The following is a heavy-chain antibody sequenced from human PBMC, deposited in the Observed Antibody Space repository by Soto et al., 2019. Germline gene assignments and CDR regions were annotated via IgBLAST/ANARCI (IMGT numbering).Heavy chain of an antibody. V-gene: IGHV3-30*18. Sequence: HPGGSLRLSCAASGFTFSSYGMHWVRQAPGKGLEWVAVISYDGSNKYYADSVKGRFTISRDNSKNTLYLQMNSLRAEDTAVYYCAKDLSDSSGYYFPLDYWGQGTLVTVSS. CDR3: AKDLSDSSGYYFPLDY. CDR2: ISYDGSNK. CDR1: GFTFSSYG. D-gene: IGHD3-22*01. J-gene: IGHJ4*02.